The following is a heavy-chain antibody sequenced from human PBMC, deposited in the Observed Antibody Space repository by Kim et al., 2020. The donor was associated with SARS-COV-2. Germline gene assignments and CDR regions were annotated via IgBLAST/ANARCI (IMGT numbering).Heavy chain of an antibody. CDR3: ARDRRGVRRWELWGRFDY. V-gene: IGHV3-48*03. J-gene: IGHJ4*02. CDR1: GFTFSSYE. Sequence: GGSLRLSCAASGFTFSSYEMNWVRQAPGKGLEWVSYISSSGSTIYYADSVKGRFTISRDNAKNSLYLQMNSLRAEDTAVYYCARDRRGVRRWELWGRFDYWGQGTLVTVSS. CDR2: ISSSGSTI. D-gene: IGHD1-26*01.